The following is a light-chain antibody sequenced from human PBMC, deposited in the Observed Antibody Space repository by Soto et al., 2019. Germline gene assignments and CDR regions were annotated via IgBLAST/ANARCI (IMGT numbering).Light chain of an antibody. Sequence: DIVMTQSPDSLAVSPGERATFNCKSSQSLLVSTNNKNYLAWYQQKFGQPPKLLIYWASARDSGVPDRFSASGSETNFTLTITSLQAEDGAVYYCQQYFATPLTFGGGTRVEI. CDR1: QSLLVSTNNKNY. V-gene: IGKV4-1*01. J-gene: IGKJ4*01. CDR3: QQYFATPLT. CDR2: WAS.